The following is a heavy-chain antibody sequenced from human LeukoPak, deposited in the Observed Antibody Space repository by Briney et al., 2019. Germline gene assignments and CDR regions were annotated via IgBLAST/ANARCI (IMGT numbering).Heavy chain of an antibody. CDR2: MNPNSGGT. CDR1: GYTVTGYY. J-gene: IGHJ4*02. D-gene: IGHD6-13*01. V-gene: IGHV1-2*02. CDR3: ARDRAAGGSLRAFDY. Sequence: ASVKVSCKASGYTVTGYYIHWVRQAPGQGLEWMGWMNPNSGGTNYAQKFQGSVTMTRDTSINTAYMELSSLRSDDTALYYCARDRAAGGSLRAFDYWGQGTVVTVSS.